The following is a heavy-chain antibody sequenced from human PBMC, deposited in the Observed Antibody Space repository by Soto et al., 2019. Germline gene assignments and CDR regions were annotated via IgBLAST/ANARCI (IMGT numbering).Heavy chain of an antibody. CDR3: AHSLDGTFDN. Sequence: QITLKESGPSLMKPTQTLTLTCSFSGFSLSTSGVGVGWIRQPPGKALEWLALIYWDDDKRYSPSLKSRLTITTDTSKNRVVLTMTNMYPVDTARYYCAHSLDGTFDNWGQGTLVTVSS. D-gene: IGHD3-3*01. V-gene: IGHV2-5*02. J-gene: IGHJ4*02. CDR2: IYWDDDK. CDR1: GFSLSTSGVG.